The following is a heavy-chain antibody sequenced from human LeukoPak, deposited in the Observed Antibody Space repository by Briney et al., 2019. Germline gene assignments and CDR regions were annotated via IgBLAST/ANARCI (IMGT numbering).Heavy chain of an antibody. CDR3: ARGDWGVVATIGQFDY. J-gene: IGHJ4*02. D-gene: IGHD5-12*01. CDR2: IYSGGST. V-gene: IGHV3-53*01. CDR1: GFTFSSYA. Sequence: GGSLRLSCAASGFTFSSYAMSWVRQAPGKGLEWVSVIYSGGSTYYADSVKGRFTISRDNSKNTLYLQMNSLRAEDTAVYYCARGDWGVVATIGQFDYWGQGTLVTVSS.